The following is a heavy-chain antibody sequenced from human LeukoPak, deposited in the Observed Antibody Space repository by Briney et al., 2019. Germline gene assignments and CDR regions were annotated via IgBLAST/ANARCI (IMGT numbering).Heavy chain of an antibody. D-gene: IGHD1-1*01. V-gene: IGHV3-30*03. CDR1: GFTFSSYS. CDR2: ISYDGSNK. CDR3: ASVKGTDGIFDY. Sequence: GGSLRLSCAASGFTFSSYSMNWVRQAPGKGLEWVAVISYDGSNKYYADSVKGRFTISRDNSKNTLYLQMNSLRAEDTAVYYCASVKGTDGIFDYWGQGTLVTVSS. J-gene: IGHJ4*02.